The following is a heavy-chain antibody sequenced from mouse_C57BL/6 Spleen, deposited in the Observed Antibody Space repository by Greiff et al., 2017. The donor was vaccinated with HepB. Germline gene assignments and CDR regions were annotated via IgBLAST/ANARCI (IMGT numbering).Heavy chain of an antibody. CDR1: GYSFTDYN. CDR2: INPNYGTT. V-gene: IGHV1-39*01. Sequence: VQLQQSGPELVKPGASVKISCKASGYSFTDYNMNWVKQSNGKSLEWIGVINPNYGTTSYNQKFKGKATLTVDQSSSTAYMQLNSLTSEDSAVYYCAREGLITTVVATRSFDVWGTGTTVTVSS. CDR3: AREGLITTVVATRSFDV. J-gene: IGHJ1*03. D-gene: IGHD1-1*01.